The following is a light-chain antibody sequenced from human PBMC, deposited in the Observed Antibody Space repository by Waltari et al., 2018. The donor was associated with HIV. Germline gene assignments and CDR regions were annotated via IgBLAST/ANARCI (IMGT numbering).Light chain of an antibody. Sequence: NFMLTQPHSVSESPGKTVTISCTRSSGSIASNYVQWYQQRPGSAPTTVIYEDNQRPSVVPDRFSGSIDSSSNSASLTISGLKTEDEADYYCQSYDSSNAYVVFGGGTKLTVL. J-gene: IGLJ2*01. CDR3: QSYDSSNAYVV. CDR1: SGSIASNY. V-gene: IGLV6-57*04. CDR2: EDN.